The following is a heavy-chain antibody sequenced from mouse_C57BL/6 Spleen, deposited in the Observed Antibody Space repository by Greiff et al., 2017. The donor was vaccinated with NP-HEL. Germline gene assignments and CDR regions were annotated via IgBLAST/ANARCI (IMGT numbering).Heavy chain of an antibody. CDR3: ARVPNYYGSGWYFDV. CDR2: INYDGSST. CDR1: GFTFSDYY. V-gene: IGHV5-16*01. Sequence: EVMLVESEGGLVQPGSSMKLSCTASGFTFSDYYMAWVRQVPEKGLEWVANINYDGSSTYYLDSLKSRFIISRDNAKNILYLQMSSLKSEDTATYYCARVPNYYGSGWYFDVWGTGTTVTVSS. D-gene: IGHD1-1*01. J-gene: IGHJ1*03.